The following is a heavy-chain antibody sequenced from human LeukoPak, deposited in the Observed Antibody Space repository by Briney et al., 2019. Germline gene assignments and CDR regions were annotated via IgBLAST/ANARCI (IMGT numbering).Heavy chain of an antibody. J-gene: IGHJ4*02. CDR2: IYSGGST. CDR3: ASGSPYGSGDY. CDR1: GFTFSSYA. D-gene: IGHD3-10*01. Sequence: GGSLRLSCAASGFTFSSYAMSWVRQAAGKGLEWVSVIYSGGSTYYADSVKGRFTISRDNSKNTLYLQMNSLRAEDTAVYYCASGSPYGSGDYWGQGTLVTVSS. V-gene: IGHV3-66*01.